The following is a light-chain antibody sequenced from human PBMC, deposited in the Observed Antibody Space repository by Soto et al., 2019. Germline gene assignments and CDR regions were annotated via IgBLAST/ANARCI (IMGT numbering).Light chain of an antibody. CDR2: SAS. V-gene: IGKV1-16*02. CDR1: EAVGNY. J-gene: IGKJ1*01. Sequence: DIQVTQSPSSLSASVGDSVTITCRASEAVGNYISWFRQKPGKAPETLIFSASSLQYGVTRKFSGAGSRTDFTLTITSLQPEDFATYYCQQYKTFPWTFGQGTKV. CDR3: QQYKTFPWT.